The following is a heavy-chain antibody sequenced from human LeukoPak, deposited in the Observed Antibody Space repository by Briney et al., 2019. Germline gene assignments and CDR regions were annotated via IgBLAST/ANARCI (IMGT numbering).Heavy chain of an antibody. V-gene: IGHV1-8*01. Sequence: ASVKVSCKASGYTFTSYDINWVRPATGQGLEWMGWMNPNSGNTGYAQKLQGRVTMTTDTSTSTAYMELRSLRSDDTAVYYCAREYYYDSSGSDYGMDVWGQGTTVTVSS. CDR1: GYTFTSYD. CDR3: AREYYYDSSGSDYGMDV. D-gene: IGHD3-22*01. J-gene: IGHJ6*02. CDR2: MNPNSGNT.